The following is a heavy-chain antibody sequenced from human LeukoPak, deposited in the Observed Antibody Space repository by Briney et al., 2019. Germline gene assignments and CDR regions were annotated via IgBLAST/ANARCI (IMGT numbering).Heavy chain of an antibody. CDR2: IHCDGRT. V-gene: IGHV4-39*01. D-gene: IGHD6-19*01. CDR3: ARRRAGLDWHDP. Sequence: SETLSLTCTVSGDSFSNTNYYWDWIRQPPGKGLEWIGAIHCDGRTYYNPSLKSRVTISGDTSENQFSLKLSSVTAADTAIYYCARRRAGLDWHDPWGQGTLVAVSS. J-gene: IGHJ5*02. CDR1: GDSFSNTNYY.